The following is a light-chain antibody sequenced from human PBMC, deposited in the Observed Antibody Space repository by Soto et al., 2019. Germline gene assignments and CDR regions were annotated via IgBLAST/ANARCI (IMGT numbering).Light chain of an antibody. J-gene: IGKJ4*01. CDR2: ATS. CDR3: QQTYVAPVT. Sequence: DIQMTQSPSSLSASVGERVTITCRASQNIKSFLNWYQHKPGKAPKLLIYATSSVQSGVPARFSGGRSGTDFSLSISSLQPEDFATYYCQQTYVAPVTFGGGTKVEI. V-gene: IGKV1-39*01. CDR1: QNIKSF.